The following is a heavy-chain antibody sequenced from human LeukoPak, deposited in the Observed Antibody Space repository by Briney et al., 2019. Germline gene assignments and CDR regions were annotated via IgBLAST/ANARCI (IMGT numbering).Heavy chain of an antibody. Sequence: SETLSLTCTVSGGSISSDYWSWIRQPPGKGLEWIGYIYDSGSTNYNPSLKSRVTISVDTSKNQFSLKLSSVTAADTAVYYCARAPVAARLGWYFDLWGRGTLVTVSS. V-gene: IGHV4-59*01. J-gene: IGHJ2*01. CDR2: IYDSGST. CDR1: GGSISSDY. CDR3: ARAPVAARLGWYFDL. D-gene: IGHD6-6*01.